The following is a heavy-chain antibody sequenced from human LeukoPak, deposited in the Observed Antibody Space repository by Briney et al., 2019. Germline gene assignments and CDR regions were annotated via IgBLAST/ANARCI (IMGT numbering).Heavy chain of an antibody. CDR2: INPNSGGT. Sequence: ASVKVSCKASGYTFTGYYMHWVRQAPGQGLEWMGWINPNSGGTNYAQKLQGRVTMTTDTSTSTAYMELRSLRSDDTAVYYCARGDDYGDYGFYWGQGTLVTVSS. V-gene: IGHV1-2*02. J-gene: IGHJ4*02. D-gene: IGHD4-17*01. CDR1: GYTFTGYY. CDR3: ARGDDYGDYGFY.